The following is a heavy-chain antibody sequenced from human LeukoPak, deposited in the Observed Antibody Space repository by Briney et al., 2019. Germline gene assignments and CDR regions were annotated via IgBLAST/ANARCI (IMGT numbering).Heavy chain of an antibody. CDR3: SRDQYRYNYGSGSSGLFDY. CDR2: IRSNTYGGTG. V-gene: IGHV3-49*04. Sequence: GGSLRLSCAASGFTFSSHGMNWVRQAPGKGLEWVGFIRSNTYGGTGEYAASVKGRFTISRDDSKSIAYLQMNSLKTEDTAVYYCSRDQYRYNYGSGSSGLFDYWGQGTLVTVSS. J-gene: IGHJ4*02. CDR1: GFTFSSHG. D-gene: IGHD3-10*01.